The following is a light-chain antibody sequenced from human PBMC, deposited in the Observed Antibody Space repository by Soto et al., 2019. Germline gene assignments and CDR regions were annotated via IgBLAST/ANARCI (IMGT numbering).Light chain of an antibody. CDR1: QSVSSN. CDR3: QQYGSSPWT. Sequence: EIVMTQSPATLSVSPGERATLSCRASQSVSSNFAWYQQKPGQAPRLLFYDASTRATGIPDRFSGSGAGTDFTLTISRLESEDFAVYYCQQYGSSPWTFGQGTKVDI. CDR2: DAS. V-gene: IGKV3-20*01. J-gene: IGKJ1*01.